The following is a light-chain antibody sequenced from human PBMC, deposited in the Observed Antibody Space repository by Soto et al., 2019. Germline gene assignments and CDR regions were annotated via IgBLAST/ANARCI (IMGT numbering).Light chain of an antibody. CDR1: QSVSIY. CDR2: GAS. Sequence: EIVLTQSPGTLSLSPGERATLYFRASQSVSIYLAWYQQKPGQAPRLLIYGASSRATDTPDRFSGSASGTDFTLTISRLEPEDFAVYYCQQYGSSPWTFGQGTKVDI. J-gene: IGKJ1*01. CDR3: QQYGSSPWT. V-gene: IGKV3-20*01.